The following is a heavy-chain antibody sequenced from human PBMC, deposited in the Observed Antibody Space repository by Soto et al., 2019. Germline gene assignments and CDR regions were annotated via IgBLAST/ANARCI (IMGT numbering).Heavy chain of an antibody. J-gene: IGHJ5*02. D-gene: IGHD2-15*01. CDR1: GGSISNYY. Sequence: SETLSLTCTVPGGSISNYYWSWIRQRAGKGLEWIGRIHTSGSSNYSPSLKSRVTMSFDTSKNQFSLPLSSVTAADTAVYYCARDLDCRGGSCSYNLFEPWGQGNLVTVS. CDR3: ARDLDCRGGSCSYNLFEP. V-gene: IGHV4-4*07. CDR2: IHTSGSS.